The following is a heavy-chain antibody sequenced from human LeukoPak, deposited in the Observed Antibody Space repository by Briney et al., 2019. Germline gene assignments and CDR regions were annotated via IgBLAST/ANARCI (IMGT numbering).Heavy chain of an antibody. J-gene: IGHJ6*03. CDR1: GASITSYY. CDR3: ARGLRANYYMDV. CDR2: IYTSGTI. Sequence: MPSETLSLTCNVSGASITSYYWTWIRQPAGKGLEWIGRIYTSGTINYNPSLESRVTMSVDTSKSQFSLQVNSVTAADTAVYYCARGLRANYYMDVWGKGTTVTVSS. V-gene: IGHV4-4*07.